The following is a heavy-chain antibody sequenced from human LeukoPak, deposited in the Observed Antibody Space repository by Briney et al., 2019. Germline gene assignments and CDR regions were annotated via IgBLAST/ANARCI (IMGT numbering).Heavy chain of an antibody. Sequence: GGSLRLSCAASGFTFSSYWMHWVRQVPGKGLEWVSAISGSGGSTYYADSVKGRFTISRDNSKNALYLQMNSLRAEDTAVYYCAKARDGYNDDAFDIWGQGTMVTVSS. J-gene: IGHJ3*02. V-gene: IGHV3-23*01. CDR3: AKARDGYNDDAFDI. CDR1: GFTFSSYW. D-gene: IGHD5-24*01. CDR2: ISGSGGST.